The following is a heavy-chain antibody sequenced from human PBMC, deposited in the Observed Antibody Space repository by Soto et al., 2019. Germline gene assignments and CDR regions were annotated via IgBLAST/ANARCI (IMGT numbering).Heavy chain of an antibody. CDR2: ISYTGRT. CDR1: GDSVTSGNYY. Sequence: QVQLQESAPGLVKPSETLTLTCIVSGDSVTSGNYYWTWLRQPPGNGLEWIGYISYTGRTKYSPSLQSRVTISVDTSKNDFSLNLSSVTAADTAVYFCAREWGLLPYYVMNVWGHGTAVTVSS. J-gene: IGHJ6*02. V-gene: IGHV4-61*03. CDR3: AREWGLLPYYVMNV. D-gene: IGHD7-27*01.